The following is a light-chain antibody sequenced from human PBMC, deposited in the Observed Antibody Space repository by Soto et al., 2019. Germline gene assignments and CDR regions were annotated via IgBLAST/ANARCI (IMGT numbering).Light chain of an antibody. Sequence: EIVLTQSPGTLSLSPGERATLSCRASQSVSNNYLAWYQQKPGQAPRLLIYGASSRATGIPDRFSGSGSGTEFPLAISGLEPEDFAVFYCQQYGGSPRTFGQGTRVEIK. CDR2: GAS. J-gene: IGKJ1*01. V-gene: IGKV3-20*01. CDR1: QSVSNNY. CDR3: QQYGGSPRT.